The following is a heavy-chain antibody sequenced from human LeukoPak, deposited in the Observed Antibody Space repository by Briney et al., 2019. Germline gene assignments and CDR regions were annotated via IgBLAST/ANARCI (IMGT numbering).Heavy chain of an antibody. CDR1: GGSISSYY. D-gene: IGHD6-13*01. CDR3: AREGLREGPYSSSYHDAFDI. V-gene: IGHV4-59*01. Sequence: SETLSLTCTVSGGSISSYYWSWIRQPPGKGLEWIGYIYYSGSTNYNPSLKSRVTISVDTSKNQFSLKLSSVTAADTAVYYCAREGLREGPYSSSYHDAFDIWGQGTMVTVSS. J-gene: IGHJ3*02. CDR2: IYYSGST.